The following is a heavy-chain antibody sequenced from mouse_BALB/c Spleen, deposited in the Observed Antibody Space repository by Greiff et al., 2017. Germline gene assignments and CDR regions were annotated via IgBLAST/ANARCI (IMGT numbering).Heavy chain of an antibody. J-gene: IGHJ4*01. CDR3: TRSGGNSEAMDY. Sequence: VQLQQPGAELVRPGASVKLSCKASGYTFTSYWINWVKQRPGQGLEWIGNIYPSDSYTNYNQKFKDKATLTVDKSSSTAYMQLSSPTSEDSAVYYCTRSGGNSEAMDYWGQGTSVTVSS. CDR2: IYPSDSYT. D-gene: IGHD2-1*01. V-gene: IGHV1-69*02. CDR1: GYTFTSYW.